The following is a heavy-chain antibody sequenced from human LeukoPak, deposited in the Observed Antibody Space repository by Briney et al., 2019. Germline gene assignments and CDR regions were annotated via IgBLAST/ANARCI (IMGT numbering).Heavy chain of an antibody. CDR3: AWTTVTKGDFDY. Sequence: PSQTLSLTCTVSGGSISSGGYYWSWIRQPPGKGLEWIGHIYHSGSTYYNPSLKSRVTISVDRSKNQFSLKLSSVTAADTAVYYCAWTTVTKGDFDYWGQGTLVTVSS. CDR2: IYHSGST. CDR1: GGSISSGGYY. J-gene: IGHJ4*02. V-gene: IGHV4-30-2*01. D-gene: IGHD4-11*01.